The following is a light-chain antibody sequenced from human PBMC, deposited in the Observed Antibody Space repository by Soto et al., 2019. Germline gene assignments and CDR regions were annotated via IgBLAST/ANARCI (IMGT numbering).Light chain of an antibody. CDR1: QSVRSK. Sequence: THSPGTLSLSPGERATLSCRASQSVRSKLAWYQQKPGQAPSLFIYGASTRATGIPARFSGSGSGTEFTLTISSLKSEDFAIYYCQQYNNWHTITFGHGTRLEIK. CDR3: QQYNNWHTIT. V-gene: IGKV3-15*01. J-gene: IGKJ5*01. CDR2: GAS.